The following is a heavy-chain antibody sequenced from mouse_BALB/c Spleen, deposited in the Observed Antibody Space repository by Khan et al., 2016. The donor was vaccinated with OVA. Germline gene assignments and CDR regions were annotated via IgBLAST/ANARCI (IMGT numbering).Heavy chain of an antibody. CDR3: LRALYYYGGAYEGFAY. J-gene: IGHJ3*01. Sequence: EVQLQESGPELVKPGASVKMSCKASGYTFTSYVMHWVKQKPGQGLEWIGYISPNNDGSKYNEKFRGKATLTSDKSSSTSYMDLSSLTSEDSAFDYCLRALYYYGGAYEGFAYWGQGTLVTVSA. V-gene: IGHV1S136*01. CDR2: ISPNNDGS. CDR1: GYTFTSYV. D-gene: IGHD1-1*02.